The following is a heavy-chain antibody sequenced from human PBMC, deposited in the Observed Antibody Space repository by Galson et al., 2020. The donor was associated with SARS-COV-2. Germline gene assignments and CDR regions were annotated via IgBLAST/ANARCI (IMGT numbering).Heavy chain of an antibody. D-gene: IGHD3-3*01. Sequence: GGSLRLSCAASGFTFSLYAMTRVRQAPGRGLEWVSSVSGTGFGTFYADSVKGRFTISRDNSRNTLHLQMNSLRAEDTAIYYCVKDYYNFWRGTYYGTEYFQDWGQGTLVTVSS. J-gene: IGHJ1*01. V-gene: IGHV3-23*01. CDR3: VKDYYNFWRGTYYGTEYFQD. CDR2: VSGTGFGT. CDR1: GFTFSLYA.